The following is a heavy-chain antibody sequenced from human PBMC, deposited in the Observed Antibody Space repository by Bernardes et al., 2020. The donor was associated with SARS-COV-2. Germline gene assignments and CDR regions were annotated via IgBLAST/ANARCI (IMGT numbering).Heavy chain of an antibody. CDR2: LIPIFGTA. CDR3: ALLYSGWYIGWFDP. J-gene: IGHJ5*02. CDR1: GGTFSSYA. V-gene: IGHV1-69*06. D-gene: IGHD6-19*01. Sequence: SVKVSCKASGGTFSSYAISWVRQAPGQGLEWMGGLIPIFGTANYAQKFQGRVTITADKSTSTAYMELSSLRSEDTAVYYCALLYSGWYIGWFDPWGQGTLVTVSS.